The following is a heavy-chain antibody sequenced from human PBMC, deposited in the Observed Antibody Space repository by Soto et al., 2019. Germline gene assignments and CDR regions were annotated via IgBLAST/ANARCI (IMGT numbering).Heavy chain of an antibody. J-gene: IGHJ4*02. CDR1: GFTFSSYG. Sequence: GGSLRLSCAASGFTFSSYGMHWVRQAPGKGLEWVAVISDDGSNKYYIDSVKGRFTISRDNSNNTLYQQMNSLRAEDTAVYYCTKGRYFDLLPYYFDYWGQGTLVTVSS. CDR3: TKGRYFDLLPYYFDY. D-gene: IGHD3-9*01. CDR2: ISDDGSNK. V-gene: IGHV3-30*18.